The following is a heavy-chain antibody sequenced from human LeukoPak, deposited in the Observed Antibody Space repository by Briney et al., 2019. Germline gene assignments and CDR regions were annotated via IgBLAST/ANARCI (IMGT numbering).Heavy chain of an antibody. CDR1: GVSFSGYY. Sequence: SETLSLTCAVYGVSFSGYYWSWIRQPPGKGLEWIGEINHSGSTNYNPSLKSRVTISVDTSKSQFSLKLSSVTAADTAVYYCARGASRIIDYWGQGTLVTVSS. V-gene: IGHV4-34*01. CDR2: INHSGST. J-gene: IGHJ4*02. D-gene: IGHD2/OR15-2a*01. CDR3: ARGASRIIDY.